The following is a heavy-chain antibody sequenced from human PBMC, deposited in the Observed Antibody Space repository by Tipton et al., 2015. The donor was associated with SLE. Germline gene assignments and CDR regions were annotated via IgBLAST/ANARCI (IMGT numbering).Heavy chain of an antibody. V-gene: IGHV4-59*12. CDR2: IYYSVST. D-gene: IGHD1-1*01. J-gene: IGHJ5*02. Sequence: LRLSCAASGFTFSSYGMHWIRQPPGKGLEWIGSIYYSVSTNYNPSLKSRVTMSVDTSKNQFSLKMTSVTAADTAVYYCAREKGTLMGYWFDPWGQGTLVTVSS. CDR3: AREKGTLMGYWFDP. CDR1: GFTFSSYG.